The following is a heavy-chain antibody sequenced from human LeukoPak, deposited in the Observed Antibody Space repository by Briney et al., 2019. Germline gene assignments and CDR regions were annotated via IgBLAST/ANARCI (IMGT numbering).Heavy chain of an antibody. CDR3: ARGIDYYYHGMDV. V-gene: IGHV3-23*01. J-gene: IGHJ6*02. Sequence: GGSLRLSCAASGFTFSNYAMNWVRQAPGKGLEWVSAISGSGGSTYYADSVKGRFTISRDNAKNSLYLQMNSLRDEDTAVYYCARGIDYYYHGMDVWGQGTTVTVSS. CDR2: ISGSGGST. CDR1: GFTFSNYA. D-gene: IGHD6-13*01.